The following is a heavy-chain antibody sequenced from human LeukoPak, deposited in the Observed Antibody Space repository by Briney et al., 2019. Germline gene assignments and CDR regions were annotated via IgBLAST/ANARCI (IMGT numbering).Heavy chain of an antibody. CDR3: AKWAHDFWNGSRLDV. CDR1: GFTFSSYA. V-gene: IGHV3-23*01. CDR2: ISGSGGST. J-gene: IGHJ6*04. D-gene: IGHD3-3*01. Sequence: GGSLRLSCAASGFTFSSYATSWVRQAPGKGLEWVSAISGSGGSTYYADSVKGRFTISRDNSKNTLYLQMNSLRAEDTAVYYCAKWAHDFWNGSRLDVWGKGTTVTVSS.